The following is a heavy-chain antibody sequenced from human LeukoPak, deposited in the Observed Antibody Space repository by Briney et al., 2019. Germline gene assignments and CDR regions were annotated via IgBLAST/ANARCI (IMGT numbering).Heavy chain of an antibody. CDR3: AKEGKTRNWNYYQAKSVY. Sequence: PGGSLRLSCAASGFTFSNSAMTWLRQTPGKGLEWVSAISGSGGSTYYADSVKGRFTISRDNSKNTLSLQMNSLRAEDTAVYYCAKEGKTRNWNYYQAKSVYWGQGTLVTVSS. D-gene: IGHD1-7*01. CDR2: ISGSGGST. J-gene: IGHJ4*02. CDR1: GFTFSNSA. V-gene: IGHV3-23*01.